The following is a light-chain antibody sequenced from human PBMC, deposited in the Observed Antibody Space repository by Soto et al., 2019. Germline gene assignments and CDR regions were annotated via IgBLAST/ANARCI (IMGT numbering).Light chain of an antibody. CDR2: GAS. V-gene: IGKV3-20*01. CDR3: QQFGNSPKT. J-gene: IGKJ5*01. CDR1: QSVSSSY. Sequence: EIVLTQSPDTLSLSPGERATLSCRASQSVSSSYLAWYQQKPGQAPRLLIYGASSRATGIPDRFSGSGSGTDFTLTISRLEPEDFAVYYCQQFGNSPKTFGQGTRLDIK.